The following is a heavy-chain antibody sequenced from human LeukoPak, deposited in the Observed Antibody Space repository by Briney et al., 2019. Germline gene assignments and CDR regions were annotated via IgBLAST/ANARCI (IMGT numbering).Heavy chain of an antibody. D-gene: IGHD3-22*01. CDR1: GGSISSSNW. CDR3: ATEPYYDSSGPHFDY. Sequence: PSGTLSLTCAVSGGSISSSNWWTWVRQPPGKGLEWIGEIYHAGNTNYNPSLKSRVTISVNKSKNQFSLKLTSVTAADTAVYYCATEPYYDSSGPHFDYWGQGTLVTVSS. J-gene: IGHJ4*02. V-gene: IGHV4-4*02. CDR2: IYHAGNT.